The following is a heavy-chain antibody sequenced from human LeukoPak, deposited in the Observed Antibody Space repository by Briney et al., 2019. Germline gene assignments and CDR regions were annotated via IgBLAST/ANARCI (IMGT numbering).Heavy chain of an antibody. Sequence: ASVNVSCKASGYTFTGYYMHWVRQAPGQGLEWMGWINPNSGGTNYAQKFQGRVTMTRDMSTSTVYMELSSLRSEDTAVYYCARDLYDSSGYSDYWGQGTLVTVSS. D-gene: IGHD3-22*01. V-gene: IGHV1-2*02. CDR2: INPNSGGT. J-gene: IGHJ4*02. CDR1: GYTFTGYY. CDR3: ARDLYDSSGYSDY.